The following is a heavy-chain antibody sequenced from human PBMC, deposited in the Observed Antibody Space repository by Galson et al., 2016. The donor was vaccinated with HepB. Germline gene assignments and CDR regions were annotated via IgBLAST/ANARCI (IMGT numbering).Heavy chain of an antibody. Sequence: SLRLSCAASGFTFSKYVMNWVRRAPGKGLECVSAIDNNGDNIYYADSVKGRFTISRDSSKYTLYLQMSSLRPEDTAVYYCVKDQTESDFWSSYYSYFDYWGQGTLVTVSS. CDR1: GFTFSKYV. D-gene: IGHD3-3*01. CDR3: VKDQTESDFWSSYYSYFDY. CDR2: IDNNGDNI. J-gene: IGHJ4*02. V-gene: IGHV3-64D*06.